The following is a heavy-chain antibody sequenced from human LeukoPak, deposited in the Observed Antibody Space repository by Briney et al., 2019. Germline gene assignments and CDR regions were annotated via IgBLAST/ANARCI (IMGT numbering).Heavy chain of an antibody. CDR2: ISPTSDYT. Sequence: MAGGSLRLSCAASGFTFIDYSMSWIRQAPGKGLEWVSYISPTSDYTSYADSVKGRFTIFRDNAKNSLFLQMNSLRVEDTAVYYCARASGPDDYWGQGTLVTVSS. D-gene: IGHD2-8*02. V-gene: IGHV3-11*05. J-gene: IGHJ4*02. CDR3: ARASGPDDY. CDR1: GFTFIDYS.